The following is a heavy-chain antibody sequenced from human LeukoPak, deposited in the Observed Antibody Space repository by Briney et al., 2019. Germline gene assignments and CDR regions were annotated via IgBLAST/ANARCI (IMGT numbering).Heavy chain of an antibody. CDR2: ISSSGSTI. Sequence: GGSLRLSCAASGFTFSSYEMSWVRQAPGKGLEWVSYISSSGSTIYYADSVKGRFTISRDNAKNSLYLQMNSLRAEDTAVYYCARMAYGDYGDAFDIWGQGTMVTVSS. J-gene: IGHJ3*02. CDR3: ARMAYGDYGDAFDI. V-gene: IGHV3-48*03. CDR1: GFTFSSYE. D-gene: IGHD4-17*01.